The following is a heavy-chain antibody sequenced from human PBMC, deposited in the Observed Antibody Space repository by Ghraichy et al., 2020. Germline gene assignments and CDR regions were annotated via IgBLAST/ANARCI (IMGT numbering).Heavy chain of an antibody. Sequence: GSLRLSCVASGFTFSSYPMHWLRQAPGKGLEVVSTISSNGGSTYYGSSVKGRFTISRDNSKNTLFLQMGSLRGEDMAVYYCAKDSSTTNYYYGMDVWGQGTSVTVAS. CDR2: ISSNGGST. D-gene: IGHD1-26*01. CDR1: GFTFSSYP. J-gene: IGHJ6*02. V-gene: IGHV3-64*01. CDR3: AKDSSTTNYYYGMDV.